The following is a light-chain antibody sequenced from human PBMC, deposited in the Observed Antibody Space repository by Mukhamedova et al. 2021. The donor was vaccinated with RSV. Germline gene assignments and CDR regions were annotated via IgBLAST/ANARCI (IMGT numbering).Light chain of an antibody. CDR2: TTL. J-gene: IGKJ3*01. CDR3: QQSYSTPFT. Sequence: WYQRRVHGKAPKLLIYTTLSLQSGVPLRFSGSGSGTDFTLTISSLQLEDVASYYCQQSYSTPFTFGPGTKVDIK. V-gene: IGKV1-39*01.